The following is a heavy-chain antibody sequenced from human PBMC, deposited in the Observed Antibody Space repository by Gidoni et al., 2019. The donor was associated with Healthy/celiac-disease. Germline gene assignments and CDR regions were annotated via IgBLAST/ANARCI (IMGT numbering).Heavy chain of an antibody. CDR3: ARDLGYYGSGSSY. J-gene: IGHJ4*02. V-gene: IGHV3-21*01. D-gene: IGHD3-10*01. Sequence: EVQLVESGGGLVKPGGSLRLSCAASGVTFSSYSMNWVRQAPGKGLEWVSSISSSSSYIYYADSVKGRFTISRDNAKNSLYLQMNSLRAEDTAVYYCARDLGYYGSGSSYWGQGTLVTVSS. CDR2: ISSSSSYI. CDR1: GVTFSSYS.